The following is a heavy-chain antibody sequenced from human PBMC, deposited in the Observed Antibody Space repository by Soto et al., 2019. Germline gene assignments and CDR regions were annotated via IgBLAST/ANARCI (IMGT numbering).Heavy chain of an antibody. CDR1: GYTFTNFA. Sequence: ASVKVSCKASGYTFTNFAISWVRQAPGQGLEWMGWISTNNGNTNYAQQLQGRVTMTTDTSTSTAYMELRSLRSDDTAVYYCVRPMGATGIFDDWGQGTLVTVSS. D-gene: IGHD1-26*01. CDR2: ISTNNGNT. V-gene: IGHV1-18*01. CDR3: VRPMGATGIFDD. J-gene: IGHJ4*02.